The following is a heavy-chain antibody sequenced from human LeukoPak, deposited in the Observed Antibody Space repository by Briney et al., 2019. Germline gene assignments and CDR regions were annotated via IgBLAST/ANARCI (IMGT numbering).Heavy chain of an antibody. CDR1: GFTFSTFA. CDR2: ISSSSSYI. J-gene: IGHJ4*02. V-gene: IGHV3-21*01. CDR3: ARYYDFWSGYTRPLDY. Sequence: GGSLRLSCAASGFTFSTFAMHWVRQSPGKGLEWVSSISSSSSYIYYADSVKGRFTISRDNAKNSLYLQMNSLRAEDTAVYYCARYYDFWSGYTRPLDYWGQGTLVTVSS. D-gene: IGHD3-3*01.